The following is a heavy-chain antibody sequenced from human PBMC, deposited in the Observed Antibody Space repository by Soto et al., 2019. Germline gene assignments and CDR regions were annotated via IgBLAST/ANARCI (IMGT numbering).Heavy chain of an antibody. CDR2: VDPEDGET. Sequence: EVQLVQSGAEVKKPGATVKISCKVSGCKFIDYYLYWVQQAPGKALEWMGRVDPEDGETVYSEKFQGRLTITADTSRDIAHMELSGLRSEDTAVYFCATTTAVIVAQGPMDVWGQGTTVIVSS. V-gene: IGHV1-69-2*01. J-gene: IGHJ6*02. CDR3: ATTTAVIVAQGPMDV. D-gene: IGHD2-21*01. CDR1: GCKFIDYY.